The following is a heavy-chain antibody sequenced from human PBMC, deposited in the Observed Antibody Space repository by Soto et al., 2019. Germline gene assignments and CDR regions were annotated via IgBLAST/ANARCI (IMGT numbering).Heavy chain of an antibody. Sequence: ASVKVSCKASGYTFTSYGSSWVRQAPGQGLEWMGWISAYNGNTNYAQKLQGRVTMTTDTSTSTAYMELRSLRSDDTAVYYCARVTIFDYYYYMDVWGKGTTVTVSS. J-gene: IGHJ6*03. V-gene: IGHV1-18*01. CDR3: ARVTIFDYYYYMDV. CDR2: ISAYNGNT. CDR1: GYTFTSYG. D-gene: IGHD3-3*01.